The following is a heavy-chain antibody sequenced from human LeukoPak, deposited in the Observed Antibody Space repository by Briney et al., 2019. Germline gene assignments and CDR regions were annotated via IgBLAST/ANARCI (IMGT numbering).Heavy chain of an antibody. V-gene: IGHV4-59*01. CDR2: MYYSGST. J-gene: IGHJ4*02. CDR3: ATDYCASSSCRFDS. CDR1: GDSISSYY. D-gene: IGHD2-2*01. Sequence: SETLSLTCTVSGDSISSYYWSWIRQPPGKGLEWIGYMYYSGSTNYNPSLKSRVTISVDTSKNQFSLKLTSVTAADTAIYYCATDYCASSSCRFDSWGQGTLVTVSS.